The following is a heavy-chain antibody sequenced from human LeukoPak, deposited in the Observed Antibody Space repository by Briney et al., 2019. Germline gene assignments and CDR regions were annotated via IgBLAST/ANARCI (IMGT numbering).Heavy chain of an antibody. CDR3: ARDPSNSRGTMVQGVTPHDAFDI. Sequence: SETLSLTCTVSGGPVSSGSYYWSWIRQPPGKGLEWIGYIYYSGSTNYNPSLKSRVTISVDTSKNQFSLKLSSVTAADTAVYYCARDPSNSRGTMVQGVTPHDAFDIWGQGTMVTVSS. V-gene: IGHV4-61*01. CDR1: GGPVSSGSYY. CDR2: IYYSGST. D-gene: IGHD3-10*01. J-gene: IGHJ3*02.